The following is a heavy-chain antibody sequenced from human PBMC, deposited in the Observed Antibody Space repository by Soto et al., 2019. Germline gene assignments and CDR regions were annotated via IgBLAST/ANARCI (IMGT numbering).Heavy chain of an antibody. V-gene: IGHV3-11*06. D-gene: IGHD3-9*01. CDR1: GFIFSDYY. CDR2: ISSSSSYT. Sequence: PGGSLRISCAASGFIFSDYYMSWIRQAPGKGLEWVSCISSSSSYTNYADSVKGRFTISRDNAKNSLYRQMNSLRAEDTALYYCKRAKRSGDILGWHGYGMDVLGQRTTVTVCS. CDR3: KRAKRSGDILGWHGYGMDV. J-gene: IGHJ6*02.